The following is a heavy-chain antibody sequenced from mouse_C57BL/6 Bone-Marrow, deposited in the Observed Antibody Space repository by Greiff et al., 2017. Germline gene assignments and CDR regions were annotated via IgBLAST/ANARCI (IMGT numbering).Heavy chain of an antibody. D-gene: IGHD2-1*01. Sequence: VQLQQPGAELVKPGASVKLSCKASGYTFTSYWMHWVKQRPGQGLEWIGMIHPNSGSTNYNEKFKSKATLTVDKSSSTAYMQLSSLTSEDSAVYYCARSEGNYYFDYWGQGTTLTVSS. J-gene: IGHJ2*01. CDR3: ARSEGNYYFDY. CDR2: IHPNSGST. V-gene: IGHV1-64*01. CDR1: GYTFTSYW.